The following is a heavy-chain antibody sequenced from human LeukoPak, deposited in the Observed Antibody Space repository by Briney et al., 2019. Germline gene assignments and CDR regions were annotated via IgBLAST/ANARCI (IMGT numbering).Heavy chain of an antibody. CDR1: GGSISSYY. CDR2: IYYSGST. J-gene: IGHJ2*01. CDR3: ARGNWGDYWYFDL. Sequence: PSETLSLTCTVSGGSISSYYWSWIRQPPGKGLEWIGYIYYSGSTNYNPSLKSRVTISVDTSKNQFSLKLSSVTAADTAVYYCARGNWGDYWYFDLWGRGTLVTVSS. D-gene: IGHD7-27*01. V-gene: IGHV4-59*01.